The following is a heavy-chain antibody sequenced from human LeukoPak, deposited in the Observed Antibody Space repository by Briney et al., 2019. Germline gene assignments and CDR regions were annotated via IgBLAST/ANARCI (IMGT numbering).Heavy chain of an antibody. Sequence: ASVTVSCKASGYTFTSYAMHWVRQAPGQRLEWMGWINAGNGNTKYSQKIQGRVTITRDTSASTAYMELSSLRSEDTAVYYCARASVDDAFDIWGQGTMVTVSS. D-gene: IGHD5-12*01. CDR2: INAGNGNT. V-gene: IGHV1-3*01. CDR1: GYTFTSYA. J-gene: IGHJ3*02. CDR3: ARASVDDAFDI.